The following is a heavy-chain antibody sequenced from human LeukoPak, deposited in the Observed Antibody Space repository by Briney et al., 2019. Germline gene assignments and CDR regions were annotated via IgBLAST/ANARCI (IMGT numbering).Heavy chain of an antibody. V-gene: IGHV3-21*01. D-gene: IGHD4-17*01. CDR3: ARVSFTYGPLDS. CDR2: ISSSSSYI. Sequence: GGSLRLSCAASGFTFSRYSMNWVRQAPGKGLEWVSSISSSSSYIYHADSVKGRFTMSRDNAKNSLYLQMNSLRAEDTAVYYCARVSFTYGPLDSWGPGILVTVSS. CDR1: GFTFSRYS. J-gene: IGHJ4*02.